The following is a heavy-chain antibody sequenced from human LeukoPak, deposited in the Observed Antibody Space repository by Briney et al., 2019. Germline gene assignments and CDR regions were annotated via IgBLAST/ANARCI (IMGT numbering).Heavy chain of an antibody. D-gene: IGHD2-21*02. CDR2: INPKSGDS. Sequence: ASVKVSCKASGYTFIDDYIYWLRQAPGQGPEYMGWINPKSGDSRFVEKFQGRVTLTRGTSIRTTYLELKRLRCDDTAVYYCATDVETGSWGQGSLVTVSS. CDR1: GYTFIDDY. CDR3: ATDVETGS. V-gene: IGHV1-2*02. J-gene: IGHJ5*02.